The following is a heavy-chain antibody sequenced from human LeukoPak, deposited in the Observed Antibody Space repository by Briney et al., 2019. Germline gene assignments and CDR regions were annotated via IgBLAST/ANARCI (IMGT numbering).Heavy chain of an antibody. D-gene: IGHD4/OR15-4a*01. CDR3: AGQAFTTRCYDS. Sequence: GASVKLSCKASGYTFTSYGISWVRQAPGQGLEWMGWISGYNGNTDYAQKLQGRVTMTTDTSTRTVYMELRSLRSDDTAVYYCAGQAFTTRCYDSWGEGTLVTVSS. V-gene: IGHV1-18*01. CDR2: ISGYNGNT. CDR1: GYTFTSYG. J-gene: IGHJ4*02.